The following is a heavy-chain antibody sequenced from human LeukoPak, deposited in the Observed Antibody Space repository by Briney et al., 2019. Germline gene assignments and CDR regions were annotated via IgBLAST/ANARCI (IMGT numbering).Heavy chain of an antibody. J-gene: IGHJ3*02. Sequence: PSETLSLTCTVSGGSISSSSYYWGWIRQPPGKGLEWIGSIYYSGSTYYNPSLKSRVTISVDTSKNQFSLKLSSVTAADTAVYYCASEMATNYPHGTFDIWGQGTMVTVSS. CDR1: GGSISSSSYY. CDR2: IYYSGST. V-gene: IGHV4-39*07. CDR3: ASEMATNYPHGTFDI. D-gene: IGHD5-24*01.